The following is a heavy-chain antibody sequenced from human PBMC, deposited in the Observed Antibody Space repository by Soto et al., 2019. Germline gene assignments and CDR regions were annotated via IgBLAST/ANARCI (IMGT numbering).Heavy chain of an antibody. D-gene: IGHD2-2*01. CDR1: GFTLSNYG. V-gene: IGHV3-33*01. CDR3: ARDFVYLGTSSPLDY. CDR2: TWYDGTKE. J-gene: IGHJ4*02. Sequence: QVQLVESGGGGVVQPGRSLSLSCAASGFTLSNYGMHWVRQAPGKGLEWVALTWYDGTKEYYADSVKGRFTISRDNSKNTLYLQMNSLRAEDTAVYYCARDFVYLGTSSPLDYWGQGTLVTVSS.